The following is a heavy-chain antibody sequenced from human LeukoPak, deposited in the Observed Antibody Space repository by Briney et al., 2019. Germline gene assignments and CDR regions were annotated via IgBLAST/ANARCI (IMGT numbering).Heavy chain of an antibody. CDR1: GFTFSSYG. Sequence: GGSLRLSCAASGFTFSSYGMHWVRQAPGKGLEWVAVIWYDGSNKFYADSVKGRFTISRDNSENTLYLQMNSLRAEDTAVYYCARDNDVLRYFDWLGYWGQGTLVTVSS. J-gene: IGHJ4*02. CDR2: IWYDGSNK. CDR3: ARDNDVLRYFDWLGY. D-gene: IGHD3-9*01. V-gene: IGHV3-33*01.